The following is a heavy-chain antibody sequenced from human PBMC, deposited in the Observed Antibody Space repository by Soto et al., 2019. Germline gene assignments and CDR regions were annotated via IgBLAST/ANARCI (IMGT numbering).Heavy chain of an antibody. CDR3: ARDRYDFWSGYRYYGMDV. J-gene: IGHJ6*02. D-gene: IGHD3-3*01. Sequence: SQTLSLTCAISGDSVSSNSAAWNWIRQSPSRGLEWLGRTYYRSKWYNDYAVSVKSRITINPDTSKNQFSLQLNSVTPEDTAAYYCARDRYDFWSGYRYYGMDVWGQGTTVTVSS. V-gene: IGHV6-1*01. CDR2: TYYRSKWYN. CDR1: GDSVSSNSAA.